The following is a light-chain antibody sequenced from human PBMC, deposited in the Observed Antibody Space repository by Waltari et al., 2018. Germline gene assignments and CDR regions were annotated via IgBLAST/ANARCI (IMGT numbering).Light chain of an antibody. CDR1: HSLLQSNGYNY. J-gene: IGKJ4*01. V-gene: IGKV2-28*01. CDR3: MQALQTPLT. CDR2: LRS. Sequence: DIVLTQSPLTLAVTPGEQASISCRSSHSLLQSNGYNYLDWYLQKPGQSPRLLIYLRSNRAAGVPDRFSGSGSGTDFTLKISRVEAEDVGVYYCMQALQTPLTFGGGTKVEIK.